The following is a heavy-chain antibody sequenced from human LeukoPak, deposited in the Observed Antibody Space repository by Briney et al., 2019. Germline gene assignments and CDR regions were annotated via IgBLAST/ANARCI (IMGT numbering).Heavy chain of an antibody. CDR1: GGSISSSSYY. Sequence: PSETLSLTCTVSGGSISSSSYYWGWIRQPPGKGLEWIGSIYYSGSTYYNPSLKSRVTISVDTSKNQFSLKLSSVTAADTAVYYCARQGLRYFDLYYFDYWGQGTLVTVSS. CDR3: ARQGLRYFDLYYFDY. V-gene: IGHV4-39*01. CDR2: IYYSGST. J-gene: IGHJ4*02. D-gene: IGHD3-9*01.